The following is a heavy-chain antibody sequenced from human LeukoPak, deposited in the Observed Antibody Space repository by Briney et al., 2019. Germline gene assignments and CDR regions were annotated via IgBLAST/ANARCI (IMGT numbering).Heavy chain of an antibody. J-gene: IGHJ4*02. Sequence: SETLSLTCAVSGYSISGGYYWGWIRQPPGKGLEWIGSIYHSGSTYYNPSLKSRVTISVDTSKNQFSLKLSSVTAADTAVYYCARDSRGYDYGFDYWGQGTLVTVSS. V-gene: IGHV4-38-2*02. D-gene: IGHD5-12*01. CDR1: GYSISGGYY. CDR3: ARDSRGYDYGFDY. CDR2: IYHSGST.